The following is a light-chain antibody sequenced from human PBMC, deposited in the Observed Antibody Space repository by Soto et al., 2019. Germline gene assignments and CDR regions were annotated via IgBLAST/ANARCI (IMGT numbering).Light chain of an antibody. CDR1: SGHSNYA. CDR3: KTWGPGTGV. Sequence: QPVLTQSPSASASLGASVKLTCTLSSGHSNYAIAWHQQQPEKGPRCLMKLNSDGSHSKGDGIPDCFSGSSSGAERYLTISSPQSEDEADYYCKTWGPGTGVFGGGTKLTVL. J-gene: IGLJ3*02. V-gene: IGLV4-69*01. CDR2: LNSDGSH.